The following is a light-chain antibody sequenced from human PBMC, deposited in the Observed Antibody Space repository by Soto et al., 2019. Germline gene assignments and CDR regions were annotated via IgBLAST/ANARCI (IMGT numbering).Light chain of an antibody. CDR2: WAS. V-gene: IGKV4-1*01. CDR1: QSVLYTSNNKNY. Sequence: DIVMTQSPDSLAVSLGERATINCKSSQSVLYTSNNKNYLAWYQQKPGQPPKLLIYWASTRESGVPDRFNGSGSGTDFTLTISSLQPEDFATYFCQKLDAYPPWTFGQGTKVDIK. CDR3: QKLDAYPPWT. J-gene: IGKJ1*01.